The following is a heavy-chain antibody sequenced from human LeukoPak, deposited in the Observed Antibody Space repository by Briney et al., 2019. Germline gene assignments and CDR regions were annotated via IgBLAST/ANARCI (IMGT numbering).Heavy chain of an antibody. D-gene: IGHD4-23*01. Sequence: SETLSLTCTVSGGSISSYYWSWIRQPPGKGLEWIGYIYYSGSTNYNPSLKSRVTISVGTSKNHFSLKLSSVTAADTAVYYCARGSTVVTHFDYWGQGTLVTVSS. CDR3: ARGSTVVTHFDY. CDR1: GGSISSYY. J-gene: IGHJ4*02. CDR2: IYYSGST. V-gene: IGHV4-59*08.